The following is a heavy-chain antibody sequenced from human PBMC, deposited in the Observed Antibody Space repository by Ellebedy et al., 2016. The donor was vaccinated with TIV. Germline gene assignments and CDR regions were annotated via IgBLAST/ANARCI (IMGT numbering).Heavy chain of an antibody. Sequence: GGSLRLSXAASGFTLNNFAMSWVRQAPGKGLEWVSLLSGSHGLSYYADSVKGRFTISRDNSKSTLYLQMNSLRAEDTAVYYCAKDAPTGYGDSDSVHYYYGMDVWGQGTTVTVSS. J-gene: IGHJ6*02. CDR3: AKDAPTGYGDSDSVHYYYGMDV. V-gene: IGHV3-23*01. CDR2: LSGSHGLS. D-gene: IGHD4-17*01. CDR1: GFTLNNFA.